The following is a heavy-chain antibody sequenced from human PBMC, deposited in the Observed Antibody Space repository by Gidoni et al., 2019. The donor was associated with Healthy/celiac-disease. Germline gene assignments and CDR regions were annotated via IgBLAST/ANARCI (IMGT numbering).Heavy chain of an antibody. D-gene: IGHD6-19*01. V-gene: IGHV1-69*04. CDR2: LIPILGIA. CDR3: AGGAVAGTFDP. CDR1: DRTFSSYA. Sequence: QVQLVQSGAEVKKPGPPVKVSSTPSDRTFSSYAISWVRQAPGLGLEGIGRLIPILGIANYAQKFQGRVTITADKSTSTAYMELGSLRSEDTAVYYCAGGAVAGTFDPWGQGTLVTVSS. J-gene: IGHJ5*02.